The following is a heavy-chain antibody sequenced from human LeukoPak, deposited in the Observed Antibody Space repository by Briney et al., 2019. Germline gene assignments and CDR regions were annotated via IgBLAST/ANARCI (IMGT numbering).Heavy chain of an antibody. CDR3: AKEGSGYYDSSGYPAFDY. CDR1: GFTFSSYA. Sequence: GGSLRLSCAASGFTFSSYAMSWVRQAPGKGLEWVSAISGSGGSTYYADSVKGRFTISRDNSKNTLYLQMNSLRAEDTAVYYCAKEGSGYYDSSGYPAFDYWGQGTLVTVSS. J-gene: IGHJ4*02. CDR2: ISGSGGST. D-gene: IGHD3-22*01. V-gene: IGHV3-23*01.